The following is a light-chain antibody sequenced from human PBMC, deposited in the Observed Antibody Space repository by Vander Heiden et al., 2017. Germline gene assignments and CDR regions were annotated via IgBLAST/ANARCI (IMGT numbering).Light chain of an antibody. CDR1: QSITNW. Sequence: DIQMAQSASTLSASVRDRVTITCSASQSITNWFAWYQQKPGQAPKLLIYKASSLESGVPSRCSGSGSGTEFTLTISSLQPDDFATYYCQQFKTYLFTFGPGTKVDIK. V-gene: IGKV1-5*03. J-gene: IGKJ3*01. CDR3: QQFKTYLFT. CDR2: KAS.